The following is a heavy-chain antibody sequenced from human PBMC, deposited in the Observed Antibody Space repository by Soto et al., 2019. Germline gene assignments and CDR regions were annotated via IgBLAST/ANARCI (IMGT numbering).Heavy chain of an antibody. CDR3: AADSGITGPTTAFDI. V-gene: IGHV1-58*02. CDR2: IVVGSGNT. D-gene: IGHD1-20*01. J-gene: IGHJ3*02. Sequence: RASVKVSCKASGFTFTSSAMQWVRQARGQRLEWIGWIVVGSGNTNYAQKFQERVTITRDMSTSTAYMELSSLRSEDTAVYYCAADSGITGPTTAFDISGQGTMVTVSS. CDR1: GFTFTSSA.